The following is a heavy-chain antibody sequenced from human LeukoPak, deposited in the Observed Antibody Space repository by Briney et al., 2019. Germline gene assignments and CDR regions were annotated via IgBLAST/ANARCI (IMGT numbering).Heavy chain of an antibody. J-gene: IGHJ6*02. CDR1: GGSISSSSYY. V-gene: IGHV4-39*01. D-gene: IGHD2-21*02. Sequence: SETLSLTCTVSGGSISSSSYYWGWIRQPPGKGLEWIGRIYYSGSTYYNPSPKSRFTISVHTSKNQFSLRLSSVTAADTAVYYCARSDVYYYYGMDVWGQGTTVTVSS. CDR3: ARSDVYYYYGMDV. CDR2: IYYSGST.